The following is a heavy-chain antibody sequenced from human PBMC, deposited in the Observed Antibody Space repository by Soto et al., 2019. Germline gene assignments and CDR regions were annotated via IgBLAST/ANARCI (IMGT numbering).Heavy chain of an antibody. CDR1: GFDVTNSW. V-gene: IGHV3-74*01. CDR3: TRDQRYSSAV. Sequence: GALRLSCAASGFDVTNSWMHWVRQAPGKGLVWVSHVNSDGSITTYADSVKGRFTISRDNAKNTVYLQMNSLRVEDTAVYYCTRDQRYSSAVWGQGTLVTVSS. CDR2: VNSDGSIT. J-gene: IGHJ4*02. D-gene: IGHD5-18*01.